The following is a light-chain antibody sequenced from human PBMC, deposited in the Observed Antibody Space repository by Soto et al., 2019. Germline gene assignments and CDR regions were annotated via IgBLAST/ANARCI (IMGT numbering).Light chain of an antibody. Sequence: QSVLTQPASVSGSPGQSITISCTGTSSDVGGYNYVSWYQQHPGKAPKLMIYEVSKRPSGVSNRFSGSKSGNTASLTISGLQAEDEADYYCCSYAGSSTSYVFGTGTKVTVL. V-gene: IGLV2-23*02. J-gene: IGLJ1*01. CDR3: CSYAGSSTSYV. CDR1: SSDVGGYNY. CDR2: EVS.